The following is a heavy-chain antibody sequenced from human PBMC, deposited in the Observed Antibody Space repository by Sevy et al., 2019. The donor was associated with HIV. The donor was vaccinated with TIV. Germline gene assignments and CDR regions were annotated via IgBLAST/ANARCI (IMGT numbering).Heavy chain of an antibody. CDR2: ISSRDYFI. J-gene: IGHJ4*02. V-gene: IGHV3-11*01. Sequence: GGSLRLSCTASGFTFSDYYMSWIRQAPGEGLEWISYISSRDYFIYYADSVKGRFTISRDNAKNSMFLHMSSLRAEDTALYYCARVRYTYGNFFFDYWGQGTLVTVSS. D-gene: IGHD5-18*01. CDR3: ARVRYTYGNFFFDY. CDR1: GFTFSDYY.